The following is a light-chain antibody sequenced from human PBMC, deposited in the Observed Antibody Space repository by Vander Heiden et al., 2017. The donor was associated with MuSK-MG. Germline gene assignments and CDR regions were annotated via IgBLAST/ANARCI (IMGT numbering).Light chain of an antibody. Sequence: QSALTQPASVSGSPGQSITISCTGTSSDIGRYDFGSWYQQHPGKAPKLMIYDVINRPSGVSSRFSGSKSGNTASLTISGLQAEDEADYYCSSYTNSNTLPYVFGSGTAVTGL. CDR3: SSYTNSNTLPYV. CDR2: DVI. CDR1: SSDIGRYDF. J-gene: IGLJ1*01. V-gene: IGLV2-14*01.